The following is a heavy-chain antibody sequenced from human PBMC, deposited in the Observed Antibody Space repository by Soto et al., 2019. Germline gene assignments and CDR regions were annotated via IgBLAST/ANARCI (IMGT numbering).Heavy chain of an antibody. CDR1: GGSITTGGYY. CDR2: IYYSGST. V-gene: IGHV4-31*03. CDR3: VRDPLVTAFGYFKS. J-gene: IGHJ4*02. Sequence: QGQLQDSSPGLVKPSQTLSLTCTVSGGSITTGGYYWSWIRQHPGEGLEWTGCIYYSGSTYYNPSLKRRVTISVDTSKNQFSLKQRTVTAAETAVYYCVRDPLVTAFGYFKSGGQGTLV. D-gene: IGHD2-21*02.